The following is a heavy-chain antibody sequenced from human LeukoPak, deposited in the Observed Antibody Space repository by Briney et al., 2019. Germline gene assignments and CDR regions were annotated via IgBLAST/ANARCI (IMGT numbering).Heavy chain of an antibody. V-gene: IGHV3-21*01. CDR2: ISSSSSYI. D-gene: IGHD3-3*01. CDR3: ARGRGLGVVTHPVDY. Sequence: PGGSLRLSCAASGFTFSSYSMNWVRQAPGKGLEWVSSISSSSSYIYYADSVKGRFTISRDNSKNTLYLQMNSLRAEDTAVYYCARGRGLGVVTHPVDYWGQGTLVTVSS. J-gene: IGHJ4*02. CDR1: GFTFSSYS.